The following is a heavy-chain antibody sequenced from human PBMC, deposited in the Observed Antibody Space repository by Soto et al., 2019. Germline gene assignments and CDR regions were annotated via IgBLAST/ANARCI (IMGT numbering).Heavy chain of an antibody. CDR2: IIPIFGTA. V-gene: IGHV1-69*13. CDR3: VIAARPYYYYGMDV. D-gene: IGHD6-6*01. Sequence: GASVKVSCKASGGTFSSYAISWVRQAPGQGLEWMGGIIPIFGTANYAQKFQGRVTITADESTSTAYMELSSLRSEDTAVYYCVIAARPYYYYGMDVWGQGTTVTVSS. CDR1: GGTFSSYA. J-gene: IGHJ6*02.